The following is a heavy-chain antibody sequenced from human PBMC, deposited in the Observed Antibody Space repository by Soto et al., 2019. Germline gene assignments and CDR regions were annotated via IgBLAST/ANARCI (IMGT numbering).Heavy chain of an antibody. D-gene: IGHD2-2*01. CDR3: AIQFGSTSCYACYYYYGMDV. V-gene: IGHV1-69*13. Sequence: GASVKVSCKASGGTFSSYAISWVRQAPGQGLEWMGGIIPIFGTANYAQKFQGRVTITADESTSTAYMELSSLRPEDTAVYYCAIQFGSTSCYACYYYYGMDVWGQGTTVTVSS. CDR1: GGTFSSYA. CDR2: IIPIFGTA. J-gene: IGHJ6*02.